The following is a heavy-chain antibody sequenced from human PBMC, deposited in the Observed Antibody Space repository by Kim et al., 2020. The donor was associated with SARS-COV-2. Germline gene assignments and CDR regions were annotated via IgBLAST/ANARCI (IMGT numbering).Heavy chain of an antibody. V-gene: IGHV4-61*01. Sequence: SETLSLTCTVSGGSVSSGSYYWSWIRQPPGKGLEWIGYIYYSGSTNYNPSLKSRVTISVDTSKNQFSLKLSSVTAADTAVYYCARDLMGYSSSSVGLGIAWFDPWGQGTLVTVSS. CDR1: GGSVSSGSYY. D-gene: IGHD6-6*01. CDR2: IYYSGST. J-gene: IGHJ5*02. CDR3: ARDLMGYSSSSVGLGIAWFDP.